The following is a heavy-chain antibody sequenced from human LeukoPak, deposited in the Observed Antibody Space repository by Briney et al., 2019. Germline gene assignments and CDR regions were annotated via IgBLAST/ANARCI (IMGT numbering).Heavy chain of an antibody. CDR1: GFTFSDYY. V-gene: IGHV3-11*01. CDR2: ISSSGSTI. D-gene: IGHD4-17*01. J-gene: IGHJ6*03. Sequence: AGGSLRLSCAASGFTFSDYYMSWIRQAPGKGLEWVSYISSSGSTIYYADSVKGRFTISRDNAKNSLYLQMNSLRAEDTAVYYCARGKGYGDYGIPYYYIMVVWGKGTPVTIS. CDR3: ARGKGYGDYGIPYYYIMVV.